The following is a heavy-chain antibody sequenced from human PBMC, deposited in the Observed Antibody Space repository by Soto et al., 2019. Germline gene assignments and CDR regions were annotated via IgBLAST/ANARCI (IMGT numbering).Heavy chain of an antibody. CDR3: AKGAPVFGLVYVSSGYSHY. Sequence: GGSLRLSCAASGFTFSSYAMSWVRQAPGKGLEWVSAISGSGGSTYYADSVKGRCTISRDNSKNTLYLQMNSLRAEDTAVYYCAKGAPVFGLVYVSSGYSHYWGRVTLVTVSS. J-gene: IGHJ4*02. CDR2: ISGSGGST. D-gene: IGHD3-22*01. CDR1: GFTFSSYA. V-gene: IGHV3-23*01.